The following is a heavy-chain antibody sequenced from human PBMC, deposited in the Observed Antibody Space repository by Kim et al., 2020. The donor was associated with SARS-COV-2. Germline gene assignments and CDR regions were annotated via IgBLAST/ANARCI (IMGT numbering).Heavy chain of an antibody. CDR3: AIDYGSGQ. V-gene: IGHV3-23*01. D-gene: IGHD3-10*01. CDR2: GGST. Sequence: GGSTYYADSVKGRFTISRDNSKNTLYLQMNSLRAEDTAVYYCAIDYGSGQGGQGTLVTVSS. J-gene: IGHJ4*02.